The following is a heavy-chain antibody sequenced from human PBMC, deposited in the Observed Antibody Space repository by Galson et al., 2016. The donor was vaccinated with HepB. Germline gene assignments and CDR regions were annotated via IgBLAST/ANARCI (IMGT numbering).Heavy chain of an antibody. CDR3: AASEGLAGSTSEGEGLIY. J-gene: IGHJ4*02. CDR1: GGNFNMYA. D-gene: IGHD3-10*01. V-gene: IGHV1-69*13. CDR2: IILMLDSS. Sequence: SVKVSCKASGGNFNMYAINWVRQAPGKGLEWMGAIILMLDSSQYAPKFQGRVTISADESTRTGYMELRSLTSDDTAVYYCAASEGLAGSTSEGEGLIYWAQGTLVTVSS.